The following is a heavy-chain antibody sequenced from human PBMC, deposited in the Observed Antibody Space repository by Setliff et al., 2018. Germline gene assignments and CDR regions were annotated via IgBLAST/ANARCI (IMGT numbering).Heavy chain of an antibody. CDR1: GESFSNNY. Sequence: SETLSLTCSVYGESFSNNYWSWIRQPPGKGLEWIGSVSFFGSAYYNPSLQSRGAISLDTSRNQFSLELSSVTAADTAVYYCARDPGVHSGTWCLDSWGQGTQVTVSS. CDR2: VSFFGSA. J-gene: IGHJ4*02. V-gene: IGHV4-39*07. CDR3: ARDPGVHSGTWCLDS. D-gene: IGHD2-8*01.